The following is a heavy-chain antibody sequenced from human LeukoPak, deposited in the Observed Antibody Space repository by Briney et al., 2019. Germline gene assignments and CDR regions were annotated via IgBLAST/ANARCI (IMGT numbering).Heavy chain of an antibody. J-gene: IGHJ4*02. V-gene: IGHV3-48*01. CDR2: ISSSSSTI. D-gene: IGHD2-15*01. CDR3: AKRVPYCSGGSCLGY. Sequence: GGSLRLSCAASGFTFSNAWMSWVRQAPGKGLEWVSYISSSSSTIYYADSVKGRFTISRDNSKNTLYLQMNSLRAEDTAVYYCAKRVPYCSGGSCLGYWGQGTLVTVSS. CDR1: GFTFSNAW.